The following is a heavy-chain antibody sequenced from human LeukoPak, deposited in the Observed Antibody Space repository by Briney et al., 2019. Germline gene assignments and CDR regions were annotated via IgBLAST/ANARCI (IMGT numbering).Heavy chain of an antibody. V-gene: IGHV3-9*01. CDR2: ISWDSGSV. CDR3: VKEPTERYYIDY. Sequence: PGGSLRLSCAASGFTFDNYAMHWVRQAPGKGLEWVSGISWDSGSVAYADSVKGRFIISRDNAKSSLFLQMSSLRAEDTALYYCVKEPTERYYIDYWGQGTLVTVSS. J-gene: IGHJ4*02. CDR1: GFTFDNYA. D-gene: IGHD1-1*01.